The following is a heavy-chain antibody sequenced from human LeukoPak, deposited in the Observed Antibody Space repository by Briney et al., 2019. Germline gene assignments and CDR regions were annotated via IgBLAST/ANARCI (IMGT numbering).Heavy chain of an antibody. CDR1: GYTLTELS. Sequence: ASVKVSCKVSGYTLTELSMHWVRQAPGKGLEWMGGFDPEDGETIYAQKFQGRVTMTEDTSTDTAYMELSSLRSEDTAVYYRATGGITIFGVALDYWGQGTLVTVSP. J-gene: IGHJ4*02. CDR3: ATGGITIFGVALDY. V-gene: IGHV1-24*01. D-gene: IGHD3-3*01. CDR2: FDPEDGET.